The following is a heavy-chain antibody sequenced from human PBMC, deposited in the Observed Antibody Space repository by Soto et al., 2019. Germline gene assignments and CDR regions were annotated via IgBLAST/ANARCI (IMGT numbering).Heavy chain of an antibody. CDR3: TGVGDYSKVDY. V-gene: IGHV3-49*04. CDR2: IRAKAYGGTT. Sequence: EVQLVESGGGLVQPGRSLRLSCAASGFTFGDYGMSWVRQAPGKGLEWVGFIRAKAYGGTTEYAASVKGRFTFSRDDSKSIAYLQMNSLKTEDTAVYYCTGVGDYSKVDYWGQGTLVTVSS. CDR1: GFTFGDYG. D-gene: IGHD2-21*01. J-gene: IGHJ4*02.